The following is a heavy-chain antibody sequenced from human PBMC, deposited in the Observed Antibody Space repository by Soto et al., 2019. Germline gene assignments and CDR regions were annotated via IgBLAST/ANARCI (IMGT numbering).Heavy chain of an antibody. Sequence: SETLSLTCAVSGGSISSGGYSWSWIRQPPGKGLEWIGYIYHSGSTYYNPSLKSRVTISVDRSKNQFSLKLSSVTAADTAVYYCARGVAHGAMDVWGQGTTVTVSS. V-gene: IGHV4-30-2*01. CDR3: ARGVAHGAMDV. D-gene: IGHD3-3*01. CDR2: IYHSGST. CDR1: GGSISSGGYS. J-gene: IGHJ6*02.